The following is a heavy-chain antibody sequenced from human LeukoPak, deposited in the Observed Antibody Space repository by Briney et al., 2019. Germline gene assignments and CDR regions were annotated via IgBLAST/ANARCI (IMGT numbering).Heavy chain of an antibody. V-gene: IGHV1-2*06. J-gene: IGHJ4*02. CDR2: INPNSGGT. CDR3: ARDLFGVVITKDY. CDR1: GYTFTGYY. Sequence: WASVKVSCKASGYTFTGYYMHWVRQAPGQGLEWMVRINPNSGGTNYAQKFQGRVTMTRDTSISTAYMELSRLRSDDTAVYYCARDLFGVVITKDYWGQGTLVTVSS. D-gene: IGHD3-3*01.